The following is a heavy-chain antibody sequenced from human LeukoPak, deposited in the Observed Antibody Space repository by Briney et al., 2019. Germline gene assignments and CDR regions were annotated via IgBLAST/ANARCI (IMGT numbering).Heavy chain of an antibody. CDR2: IWYDGTNK. CDR1: GFTLSSYG. V-gene: IGHV3-33*01. CDR3: VRDRGYSTFDY. J-gene: IGHJ4*02. D-gene: IGHD4-23*01. Sequence: GGSLRLSCAASGFTLSSYGMHWVRQAPGKGLEWVALIWYDGTNKYYADSVKGRFTISRDNAKNSLDLQMNSLRVDDTAVYYCVRDRGYSTFDYWGQGTLVIVSS.